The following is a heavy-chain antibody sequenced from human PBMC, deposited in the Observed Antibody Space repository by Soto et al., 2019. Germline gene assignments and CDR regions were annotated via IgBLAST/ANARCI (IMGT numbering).Heavy chain of an antibody. J-gene: IGHJ6*01. CDR1: GYSFTTYW. CDR3: ARHEQFYYYYFGREV. D-gene: IGHD4-4*01. V-gene: IGHV5-51*01. Sequence: PXESLKISCKASGYSFTTYWIAWVRQMPGKGLEWMGIINPGDSDIRYSPSFQGQVTISADNSIRTAYLQWSSLKASDTGMYYCARHEQFYYYYFGREVWGQGTAVTV. CDR2: INPGDSDI.